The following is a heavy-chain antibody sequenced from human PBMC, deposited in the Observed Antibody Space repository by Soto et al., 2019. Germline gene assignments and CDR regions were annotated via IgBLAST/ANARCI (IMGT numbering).Heavy chain of an antibody. CDR3: SKGGRQWLVTSDFNY. CDR1: GFTFSDYA. D-gene: IGHD6-19*01. Sequence: VQLVESGGGVVQPGRSLRLSRAASGFTFSDYAMHWVRQAPGKGLERVAVVSHDGRNTHYADSVKGRFTISRDSSKNTVSLEMTSLRAEDTAVYYCSKGGRQWLVTSDFNYWGQGALVTVSS. J-gene: IGHJ4*02. V-gene: IGHV3-30*18. CDR2: VSHDGRNT.